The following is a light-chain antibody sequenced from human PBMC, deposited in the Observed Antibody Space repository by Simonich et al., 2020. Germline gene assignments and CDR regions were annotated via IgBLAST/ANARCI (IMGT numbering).Light chain of an antibody. CDR2: DVS. V-gene: IGLV2-14*01. CDR3: SSYTSSSTSV. Sequence: QSALTQPGSVSGSPGQSITISCTGTSSDVGGYNYVSWYQQHPGKAPKLMIYDVSKRPSGVSNRFAGSNSGNTASLTISGLQAEDEADYYCSSYTSSSTSVFGGGTKLTVL. CDR1: SSDVGGYNY. J-gene: IGLJ2*01.